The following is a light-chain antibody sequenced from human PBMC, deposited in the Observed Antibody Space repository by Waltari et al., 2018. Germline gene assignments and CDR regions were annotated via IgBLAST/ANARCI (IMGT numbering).Light chain of an antibody. CDR1: QRVGRT. V-gene: IGKV3-20*01. J-gene: IGKJ1*01. CDR2: GAS. CDR3: QHYVRLPAT. Sequence: EIVLTQSPGTLSLSPGERATLACRASQRVGRTLAWYQQKPGRAPRLLIFGASSRASGIPDRFSGSGSGTDFSLTISRLDPEDFAVYYCQHYVRLPATFGQGTKVEIK.